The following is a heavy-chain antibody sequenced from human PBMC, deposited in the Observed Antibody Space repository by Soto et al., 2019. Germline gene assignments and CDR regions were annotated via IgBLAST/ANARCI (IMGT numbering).Heavy chain of an antibody. CDR3: ARSPGRGGYNHFDY. CDR2: ISSSSDYI. J-gene: IGHJ4*02. D-gene: IGHD5-12*01. V-gene: IGHV3-21*01. CDR1: GFTFSIYS. Sequence: EVQLVESGGGLVKPGGSLRLSCAASGFTFSIYSMNWVRQAPGKGLEWVSSISSSSDYIYYADSVKGRFTISRDNAKNSLYLQMNSVRAEDTAVYYCARSPGRGGYNHFDYWGQGTLVTVSS.